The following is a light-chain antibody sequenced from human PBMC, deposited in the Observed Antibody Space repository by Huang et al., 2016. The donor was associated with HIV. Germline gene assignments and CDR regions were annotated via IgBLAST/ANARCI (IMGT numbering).Light chain of an antibody. J-gene: IGKJ3*01. CDR1: QSVGIY. CDR2: GAS. Sequence: EIVLTQSPGTLSLSPGERATLSCRASQSVGIYLAWYQQKPGQAPRLLIYGASTRATGIPDRFSGGGSGTDFTLSISRLEPEDFAVYYCQQYERPPDTFGPGTKVNIK. CDR3: QQYERPPDT. V-gene: IGKV3-20*01.